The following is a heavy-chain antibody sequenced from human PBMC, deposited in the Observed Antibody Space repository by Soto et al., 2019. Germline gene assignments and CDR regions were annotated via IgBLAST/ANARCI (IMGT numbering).Heavy chain of an antibody. V-gene: IGHV4-61*08. CDR2: IYYNGNT. CDR3: ARGKGDP. CDR1: GGSISSGDFY. J-gene: IGHJ5*02. Sequence: SETLSLTCTVSGGSISSGDFYWSWIRQPPGKGLEWIAYIYYNGNTKYNPSLKSRVTISIDSSKNQFSLKLTSVTAADTAVYYCARGKGDPWGQGTLVTVSS.